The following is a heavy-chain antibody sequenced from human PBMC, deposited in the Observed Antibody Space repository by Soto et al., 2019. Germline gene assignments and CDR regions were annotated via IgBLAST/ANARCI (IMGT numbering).Heavy chain of an antibody. J-gene: IGHJ3*02. CDR3: ARGGRVVTGAFDI. CDR2: IYHSGST. V-gene: IGHV4-30-2*01. Sequence: PSETLSLTCAVSGGSISSGGYSWSWIRQPPGKGLEWIGYIYHSGSTYYNPSLKSRVTISVDRSKNQFSLKLSSVTAADTAVYYCARGGRVVTGAFDIWGQGTMVT. CDR1: GGSISSGGYS. D-gene: IGHD3-3*01.